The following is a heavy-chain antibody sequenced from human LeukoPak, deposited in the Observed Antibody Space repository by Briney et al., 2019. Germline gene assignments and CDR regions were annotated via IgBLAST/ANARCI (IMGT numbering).Heavy chain of an antibody. Sequence: GGSLRLSCAASGFTFDDYAMHWVRQAPGKGLEWVSAISGSGGSTYYADSVKGRFTISRDNSKNTLYLQMNSLRAEDTAVYYCAKDPVVVVVAVDFDYWGQGTLVTVSS. CDR1: GFTFDDYA. J-gene: IGHJ4*02. CDR2: ISGSGGST. D-gene: IGHD2-15*01. CDR3: AKDPVVVVVAVDFDY. V-gene: IGHV3-23*01.